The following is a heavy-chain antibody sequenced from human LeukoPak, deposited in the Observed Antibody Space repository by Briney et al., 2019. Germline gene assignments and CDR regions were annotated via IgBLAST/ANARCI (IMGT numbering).Heavy chain of an antibody. V-gene: IGHV3-74*01. CDR1: GFTFSNYW. J-gene: IGHJ4*02. CDR3: ARVVGPGSGYLDY. Sequence: GGSLRLSCAASGFTFSNYWMHWVRQAPGKGPVWVSRIKSDGSSTRFADSVQGRFTISRDNAKNSLYLQMNSLRAEDTAVYYCARVVGPGSGYLDYWGQGTLVTVSS. CDR2: IKSDGSST. D-gene: IGHD2-15*01.